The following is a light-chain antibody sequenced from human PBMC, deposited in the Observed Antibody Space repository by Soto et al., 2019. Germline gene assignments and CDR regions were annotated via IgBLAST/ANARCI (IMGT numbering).Light chain of an antibody. CDR1: QSVNSNY. J-gene: IGKJ5*01. CDR2: GAS. Sequence: EIVLTQSPDTVSLSPGETATLSCRASQSVNSNYLAGYQQKPGQAPRLLIYGASSRATGIPDRFSGSGSGTDFSLTISRLEPEDFAVFYCQQYDNSITFGQGTRLEI. CDR3: QQYDNSIT. V-gene: IGKV3-20*01.